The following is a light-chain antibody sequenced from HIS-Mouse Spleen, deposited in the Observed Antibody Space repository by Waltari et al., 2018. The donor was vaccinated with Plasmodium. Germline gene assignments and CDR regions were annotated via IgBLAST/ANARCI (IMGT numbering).Light chain of an antibody. J-gene: IGLJ3*02. CDR1: SDINVGSYN. CDR3: MIWPSNASGV. V-gene: IGLV5-37*01. Sequence: QPVLTQPPSSSASPGESARLTCTLPSDINVGSYNIYWYQQKPGSPPRYLLYYYSDSVTCQVSVVPSRCSGSNDASAKTGILLISGLQSEDEADYYCMIWPSNASGVVGGGTKLTVL. CDR2: YYSDSVT.